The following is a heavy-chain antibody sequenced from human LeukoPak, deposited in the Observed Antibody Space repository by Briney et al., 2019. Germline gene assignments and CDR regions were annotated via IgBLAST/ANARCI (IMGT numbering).Heavy chain of an antibody. CDR3: ARVRIRDGYNIFVGAFDI. D-gene: IGHD5-24*01. CDR2: IIPIFGTT. V-gene: IGHV1-69*13. CDR1: GGTFSSYA. J-gene: IGHJ3*02. Sequence: SVKVSCKAAGGTFSSYAITWVRQAPGQGLEWMGGIIPIFGTTNYAQKFQGRVTLTADESTSTASMELSSLRSEDTAVYYCARVRIRDGYNIFVGAFDIWGQGTMVTVSS.